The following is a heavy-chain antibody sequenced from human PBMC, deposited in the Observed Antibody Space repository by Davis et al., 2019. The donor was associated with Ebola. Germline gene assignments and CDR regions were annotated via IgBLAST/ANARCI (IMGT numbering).Heavy chain of an antibody. J-gene: IGHJ4*02. CDR3: ARELISRGWAFDY. CDR1: GLTFSSYA. CDR2: IICSGGST. Sequence: PGRSLRPSCPASGLTFSSYAMSWVRQAAGKGLEWVSSIICSGGSTYYADSVKGRFTISRDKSKNTQYLQMNSRRAEDTAVYYCARELISRGWAFDYWGQGTLVTVSS. V-gene: IGHV3-23*01. D-gene: IGHD2-2*01.